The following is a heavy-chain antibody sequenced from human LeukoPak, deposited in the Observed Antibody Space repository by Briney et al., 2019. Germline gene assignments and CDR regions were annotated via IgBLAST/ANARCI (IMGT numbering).Heavy chain of an antibody. CDR3: AREKREGLRWDVVTGSPDYYYYYMDV. J-gene: IGHJ6*03. V-gene: IGHV3-20*04. Sequence: PGGSLRLSCAASGFTFDDYGMSWVRQAPGKGLEWVSGINWNGGSTGYADSVKGRFTISRDNAKNSLYLQMNSLRAEDTALYYCAREKREGLRWDVVTGSPDYYYYYMDVWGKGTTVTVSS. D-gene: IGHD2-21*02. CDR2: INWNGGST. CDR1: GFTFDDYG.